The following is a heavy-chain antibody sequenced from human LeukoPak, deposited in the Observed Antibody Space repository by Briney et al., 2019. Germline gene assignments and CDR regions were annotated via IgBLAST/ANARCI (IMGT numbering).Heavy chain of an antibody. CDR2: ISSSGGNT. J-gene: IGHJ6*02. CDR3: AKDASDSSWYSFYYGLDV. CDR1: GFTFSSYA. Sequence: GGSLRLSCAASGFTFSSYAMNWVRQAPGKGLEWVPGISSSGGNTYYADSVKGRFSISRDNSKNTVYLQMNSLRAEDTAVYYCAKDASDSSWYSFYYGLDVWGQGTTVTASS. D-gene: IGHD6-13*01. V-gene: IGHV3-23*01.